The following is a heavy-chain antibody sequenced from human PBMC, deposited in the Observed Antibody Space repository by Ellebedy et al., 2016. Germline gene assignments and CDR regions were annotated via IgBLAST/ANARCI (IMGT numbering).Heavy chain of an antibody. CDR2: IKSETDGGAA. CDR3: TTVYRYNYDSV. J-gene: IGHJ4*02. Sequence: GGSLRLSCAASGFTFSNARMNWVRQAPGKGLEWVGRIKSETDGGAADYAAPVKGRFTISRDDSKNTLYLQMNSLKTEDTAVYFCTTVYRYNYDSVWGQGTLVTVSS. D-gene: IGHD5-18*01. CDR1: GFTFSNAR. V-gene: IGHV3-15*01.